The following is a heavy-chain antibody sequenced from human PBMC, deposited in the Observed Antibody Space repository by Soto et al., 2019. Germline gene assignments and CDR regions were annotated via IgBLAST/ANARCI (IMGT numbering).Heavy chain of an antibody. CDR2: ISSSSSYI. CDR1: GFTFSSYS. J-gene: IGHJ4*02. V-gene: IGHV3-21*01. Sequence: GGSLRLSCAASGFTFSSYSMNWVRQAPGKGLEWVSSISSSSSYIYYADSVKGRFTISRDNAKNSLYLQMNSLRAEDTAVYYCARDRGSGQATFDYWGQGTLVTVSS. D-gene: IGHD3-16*01. CDR3: ARDRGSGQATFDY.